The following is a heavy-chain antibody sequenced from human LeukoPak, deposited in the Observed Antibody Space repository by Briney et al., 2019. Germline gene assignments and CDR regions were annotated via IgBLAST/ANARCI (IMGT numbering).Heavy chain of an antibody. CDR2: ISYDGSNK. Sequence: TGGSLRLSCAASGFTFSSYAMHWVRQAPGKGLEWVAVISYDGSNKYYADSVKGRFTISRDNAKNTLYLQMNSLRAEDTAVYYCAREYGSGSYLIFDYWGQGTLVTVSS. V-gene: IGHV3-30-3*01. D-gene: IGHD3-10*01. J-gene: IGHJ4*02. CDR3: AREYGSGSYLIFDY. CDR1: GFTFSSYA.